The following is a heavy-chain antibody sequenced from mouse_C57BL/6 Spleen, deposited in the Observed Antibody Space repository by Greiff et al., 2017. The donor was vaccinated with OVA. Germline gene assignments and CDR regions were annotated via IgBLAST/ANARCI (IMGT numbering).Heavy chain of an antibody. CDR1: GYTFTSYW. J-gene: IGHJ2*01. CDR2: IHPNSGST. V-gene: IGHV1-64*01. CDR3: AREGSSYYFDY. Sequence: VQLQQPGAELVKPGASVKLSCKASGYTFTSYWMHWVKQRPGQGLEWIGMIHPNSGSTNYNEKFKSKATLTVDKSSSTAYMQLSSVTSEDSAVYYGAREGSSYYFDYWGQGTTLTVSS. D-gene: IGHD1-1*01.